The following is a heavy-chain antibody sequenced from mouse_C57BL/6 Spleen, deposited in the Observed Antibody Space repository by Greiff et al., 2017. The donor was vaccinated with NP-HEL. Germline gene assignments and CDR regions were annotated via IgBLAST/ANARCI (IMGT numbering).Heavy chain of an antibody. D-gene: IGHD2-4*01. CDR3: ARDDLIYYEYVLAY. V-gene: IGHV1-82*01. CDR1: GYAFSSSW. Sequence: VKLMESGPELVKPGASVKISCKASGYAFSSSWMNWVKPRPGKGLEWIGRIYPGDGDTNYNGKFKGTATLTADKSSSTAYMQLSSLTSEDAAVYFCARDDLIYYEYVLAYWGQGTLVTVSA. J-gene: IGHJ3*01. CDR2: IYPGDGDT.